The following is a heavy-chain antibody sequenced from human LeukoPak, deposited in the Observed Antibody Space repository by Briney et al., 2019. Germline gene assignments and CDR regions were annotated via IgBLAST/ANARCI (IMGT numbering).Heavy chain of an antibody. Sequence: SETLSLTCTVSGGSISSGDYYWSWIRQPPGKGLEWIGYIYYSGSTYYNPSLKSRITISVDTSKSQFSLKLSSLTSADSAVYYCARERSGRYSGFDHWGQGTLVTVSS. D-gene: IGHD1-26*01. CDR2: IYYSGST. V-gene: IGHV4-30-4*01. CDR3: ARERSGRYSGFDH. CDR1: GGSISSGDYY. J-gene: IGHJ4*02.